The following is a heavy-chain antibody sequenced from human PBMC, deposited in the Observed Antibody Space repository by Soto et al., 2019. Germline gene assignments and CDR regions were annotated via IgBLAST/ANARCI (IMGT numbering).Heavy chain of an antibody. Sequence: ASVKVSCKVSGYTLTELSMHWVRQAPGKGLEWMGGFDPEDGETIYAQKFQGRVTMTEDTSTDTAYMELSSLRSEDTAVYYCATGVYDSSGYYRNTYPFDIWGQGTMVPVSS. CDR2: FDPEDGET. J-gene: IGHJ3*02. D-gene: IGHD3-22*01. V-gene: IGHV1-24*01. CDR3: ATGVYDSSGYYRNTYPFDI. CDR1: GYTLTELS.